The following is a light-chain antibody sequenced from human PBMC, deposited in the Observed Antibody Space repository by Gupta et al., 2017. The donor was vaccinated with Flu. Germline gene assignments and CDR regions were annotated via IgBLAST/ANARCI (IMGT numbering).Light chain of an antibody. Sequence: EIVLTQSPATLSLSPGERATLACRASQSVGTDLAWYQQKPGQAPRLLIYDASNRATGIPARFGGSGSGTDFTLTISSLEPEDFAVYYCQQRSNWPPGATFGQGTKVEIK. CDR3: QQRSNWPPGAT. CDR2: DAS. J-gene: IGKJ1*01. V-gene: IGKV3-11*01. CDR1: QSVGTD.